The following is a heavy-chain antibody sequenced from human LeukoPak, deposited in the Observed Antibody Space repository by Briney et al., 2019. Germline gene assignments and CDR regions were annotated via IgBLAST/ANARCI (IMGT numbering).Heavy chain of an antibody. CDR2: INHSGST. D-gene: IGHD3-22*01. Sequence: SETLSLTCAVYGGSISAYYWSWIRQPPGKGLEWIGEINHSGSTNYNPSLKSRVAISVDTSRNQFSLRLSSVTAADTAVYYCARGQRITMTDWGQGTLVTVSS. CDR3: ARGQRITMTD. J-gene: IGHJ4*02. V-gene: IGHV4-34*01. CDR1: GGSISAYY.